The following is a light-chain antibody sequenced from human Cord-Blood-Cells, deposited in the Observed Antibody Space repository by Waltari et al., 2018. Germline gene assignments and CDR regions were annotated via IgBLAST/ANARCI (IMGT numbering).Light chain of an antibody. V-gene: IGLV3-1*01. CDR1: KLGDKY. J-gene: IGLJ3*02. CDR3: QVWDSSTAV. Sequence: SYELTQPPSVSVSPGQTASITCSGDKLGDKYACWYQQKPGQSPVLVIYQDSKRPSGIPERFAGSNSGNTATLTISGTQAMDEADYYCQVWDSSTAVFGGGNKLTVL. CDR2: QDS.